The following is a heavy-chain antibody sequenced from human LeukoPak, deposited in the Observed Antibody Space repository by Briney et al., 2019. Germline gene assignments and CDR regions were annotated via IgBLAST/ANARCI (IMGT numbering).Heavy chain of an antibody. CDR1: GFTFSSYE. V-gene: IGHV3-23*01. J-gene: IGHJ6*03. D-gene: IGHD2-21*01. CDR2: ISGSGGST. CDR3: AKDVVQGLYYYYYYMDV. Sequence: GGSLRLSCAASGFTFSSYEMNWVRQAPGKGLEWVLAISGSGGSTYYADSVKGRFTISRDNSKNTLYLQMNSLRAEDTAVYYCAKDVVQGLYYYYYYMDVWGKGTTVTISS.